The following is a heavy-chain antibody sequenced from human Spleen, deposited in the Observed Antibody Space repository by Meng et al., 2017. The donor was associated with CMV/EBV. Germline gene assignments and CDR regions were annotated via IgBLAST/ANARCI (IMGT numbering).Heavy chain of an antibody. CDR1: GFTFSSYA. CDR3: AKTQYYYDSSGRGAFDI. D-gene: IGHD3-22*01. CDR2: ISGSGGST. V-gene: IGHV3-23*01. J-gene: IGHJ3*02. Sequence: GESLKISCAASGFTFSSYAMSWVRQAPGKGLEWVSAISGSGGSTYYADSVKGRFTISRDNSKNTLYLQMNSLRAEDTAVYYCAKTQYYYDSSGRGAFDIWGQGTMVTVS.